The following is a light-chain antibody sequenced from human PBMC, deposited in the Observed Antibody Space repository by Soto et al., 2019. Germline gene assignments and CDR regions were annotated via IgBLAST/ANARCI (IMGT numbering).Light chain of an antibody. CDR3: QVWDSSSDDCV. CDR1: NIGTKS. CDR2: YDT. Sequence: SYELTQPPSLSVAPGKTARITCGGNNIGTKSVHWYQQKPGQAPVLVISYDTDRPSGIPERFSGSNSGNTATLTITRVEAGDEADYYCQVWDSSSDDCVFGTGTKVTVL. V-gene: IGLV3-21*04. J-gene: IGLJ1*01.